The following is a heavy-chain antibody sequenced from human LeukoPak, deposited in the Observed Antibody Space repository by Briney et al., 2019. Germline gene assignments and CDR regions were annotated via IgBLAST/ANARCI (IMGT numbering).Heavy chain of an antibody. J-gene: IGHJ3*02. D-gene: IGHD3-10*01. CDR2: IWYDGSNK. Sequence: GGSLRLSCAASGFTFSSYSMNWVRQAPGKGLEWVAVIWYDGSNKYYADSVKGRFTISRDNSKNTLYLQMNSLRAEDTAVYYCARDQVSGSPPPLAYAFDIWGQGTMVTVSS. CDR3: ARDQVSGSPPPLAYAFDI. CDR1: GFTFSSYS. V-gene: IGHV3-33*08.